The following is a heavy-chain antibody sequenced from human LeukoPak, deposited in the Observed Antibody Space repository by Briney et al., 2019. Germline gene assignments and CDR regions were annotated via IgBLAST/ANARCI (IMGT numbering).Heavy chain of an antibody. J-gene: IGHJ3*02. CDR2: INPNSGGT. V-gene: IGHV1-2*02. D-gene: IGHD3-22*01. CDR3: ARMGSGYSGGDAFDI. CDR1: GYTFTAYY. Sequence: ASVKVSCKASGYTFTAYYIHWVRQAPGQGLEWMGWINPNSGGTNYAQKFQARVTMTRDTSISTAYMELSRLRSDDTAVYYCARMGSGYSGGDAFDIWGQGTMVTVSS.